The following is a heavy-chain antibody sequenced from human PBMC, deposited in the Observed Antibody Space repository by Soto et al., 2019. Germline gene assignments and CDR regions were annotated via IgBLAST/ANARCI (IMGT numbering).Heavy chain of an antibody. J-gene: IGHJ6*02. CDR1: GGTFSSYA. CDR2: IIPIFGTA. D-gene: IGHD2-15*01. CDR3: AGGGRDGGKDWYYYGMGV. Sequence: SVKVSCKASGGTFSSYAISWVRQAPGQGLEWMGGIIPIFGTANYAQKFQGRVTITADESTSTAYMELSSLRSEDTAVYYCAGGGRDGGKDWYYYGMGVWGQGTTVTVS. V-gene: IGHV1-69*13.